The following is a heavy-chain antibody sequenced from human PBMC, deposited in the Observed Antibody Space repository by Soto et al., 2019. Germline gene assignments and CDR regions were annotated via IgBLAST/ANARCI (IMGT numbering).Heavy chain of an antibody. J-gene: IGHJ4*02. D-gene: IGHD2-2*01. CDR2: IYYSGST. CDR1: GGSISSSSYY. Sequence: QLQLQESGPGLVKPSETLSLTCTVSGGSISSSSYYWGWIRQPPGKGLEWIGSIYYSGSTYYNPSLKSRVTISVDTSKNQFSLKLSSVTAADTAVYYCARQGWDIVVVPVLDYFDYWGQGTLVTVSS. V-gene: IGHV4-39*01. CDR3: ARQGWDIVVVPVLDYFDY.